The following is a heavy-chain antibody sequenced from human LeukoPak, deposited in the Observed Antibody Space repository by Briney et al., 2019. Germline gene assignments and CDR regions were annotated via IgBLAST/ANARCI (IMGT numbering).Heavy chain of an antibody. CDR1: GYTFTGYY. Sequence: ASVKVSCKASGYTFTGYYMHWVRQAPGQGLEWMGWISSYNGNTKYAEKLQGRVTMTTDTSTSTAYMELRSLRSDDTAVYYCARDEEGTGFDYWGQGTLVTVSS. CDR2: ISSYNGNT. D-gene: IGHD1-1*01. CDR3: ARDEEGTGFDY. J-gene: IGHJ4*02. V-gene: IGHV1-18*04.